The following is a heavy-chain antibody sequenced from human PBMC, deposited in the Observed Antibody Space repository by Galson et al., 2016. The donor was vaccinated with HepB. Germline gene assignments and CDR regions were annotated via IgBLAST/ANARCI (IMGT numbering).Heavy chain of an antibody. J-gene: IGHJ4*02. CDR2: INSDGSST. CDR1: GFTFSSYA. D-gene: IGHD5-24*01. V-gene: IGHV3-74*01. CDR3: ARRMATITSFDY. Sequence: SLRLSCAASGFTFSSYAMHWARQAPGKGLVWVSRINSDGSSTSCADSVKGRFTISRDSAKNTLYLQMNSLRAEDTAVYYCARRMATITSFDYWGQGTLVTVSS.